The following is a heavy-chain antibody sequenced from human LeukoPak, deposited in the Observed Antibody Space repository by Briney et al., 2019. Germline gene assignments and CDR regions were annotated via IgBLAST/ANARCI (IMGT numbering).Heavy chain of an antibody. Sequence: GSLRLSCAASGFTFSEYYMTWIRQTPGKGLEWISYISSGSSTIYYEDSVKGRFTISRDNTKNSLYLQVNSLRVDDTAVYYCARIGTYGSGYYHFYYMDVWGEGTTVTVSS. V-gene: IGHV3-11*04. CDR3: ARIGTYGSGYYHFYYMDV. D-gene: IGHD3-10*01. CDR1: GFTFSEYY. J-gene: IGHJ6*03. CDR2: ISSGSSTI.